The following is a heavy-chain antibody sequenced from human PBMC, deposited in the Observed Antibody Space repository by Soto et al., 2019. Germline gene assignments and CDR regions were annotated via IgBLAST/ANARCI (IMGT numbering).Heavy chain of an antibody. V-gene: IGHV3-30*18. CDR3: AKGGRQWLVTSDFNY. CDR1: GFTFSDYA. J-gene: IGHJ4*02. Sequence: VQLVESGGGVVQPGRSLRLSCAASGFTFSDYAMHWVRQAPGKGLEWVAVVSHDGRNKHYADSVKGRFTISRDSSKNTVSLEMPSLRAEDTAVYYCAKGGRQWLVTSDFNYWGQGALVTVSS. CDR2: VSHDGRNK. D-gene: IGHD6-19*01.